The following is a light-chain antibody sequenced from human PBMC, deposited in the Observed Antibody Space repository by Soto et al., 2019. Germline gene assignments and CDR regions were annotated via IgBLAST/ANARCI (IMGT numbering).Light chain of an antibody. CDR1: QSVSSY. CDR2: DAS. J-gene: IGKJ4*01. Sequence: EIVLKQSPATLSSSPGERTTLSRRASQSVSSYVAWYQQKPGQAPRVLIYDASNRATGIPARFSGSGSGTDFTLTISRLEPEDFAVYYCQQGSDWSLTFGGGTKVDIK. V-gene: IGKV3-11*01. CDR3: QQGSDWSLT.